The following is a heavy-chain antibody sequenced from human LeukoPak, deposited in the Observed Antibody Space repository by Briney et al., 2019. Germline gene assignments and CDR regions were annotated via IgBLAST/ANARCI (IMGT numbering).Heavy chain of an antibody. D-gene: IGHD5-18*01. CDR3: ARDYSHLGVDY. V-gene: IGHV3-21*01. CDR2: ISSSSSYI. J-gene: IGHJ4*02. Sequence: GGSLRLSCAASGFTFSSYSMNWVHQAPGKGLEWVSSISSSSSYIYYADSVKGRFTISRDNAKNSLYLQMNSLRAEDTAVYYCARDYSHLGVDYWGQGTLVTVSS. CDR1: GFTFSSYS.